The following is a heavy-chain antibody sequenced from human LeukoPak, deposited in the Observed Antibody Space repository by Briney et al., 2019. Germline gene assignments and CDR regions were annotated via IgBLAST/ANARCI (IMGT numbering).Heavy chain of an antibody. D-gene: IGHD2-21*01. CDR2: ISASDAAT. V-gene: IGHV3-23*01. J-gene: IGHJ5*02. Sequence: GGSLRLSCEASGLTFSTFAMSWVRQAPGKGPEWVSVISASDAATYYSDSVKGRFTVSRDNSKNTLYLQMNDVRTEDTALYYCTKDRDGSGFVVGDWFDPWGQGTLVTVSS. CDR3: TKDRDGSGFVVGDWFDP. CDR1: GLTFSTFA.